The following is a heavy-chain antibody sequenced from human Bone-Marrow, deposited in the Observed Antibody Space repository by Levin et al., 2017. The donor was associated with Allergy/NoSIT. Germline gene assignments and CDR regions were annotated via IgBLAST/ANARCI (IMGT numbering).Heavy chain of an antibody. V-gene: IGHV3-66*01. CDR1: GFTVSSNY. CDR2: MYSTGTT. J-gene: IGHJ4*02. Sequence: GGSLRLSCAASGFTVSSNYMAWVRQTPGKGLEWVSVMYSTGTTYYADSVKGRFTISRDNSKNTLYLQMNSLRAEDTAEYYCSSAPGFTDYWGQGTLVTVSS. CDR3: SSAPGFTDY.